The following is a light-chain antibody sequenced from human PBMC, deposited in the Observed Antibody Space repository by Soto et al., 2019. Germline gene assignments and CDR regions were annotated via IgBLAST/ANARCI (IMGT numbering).Light chain of an antibody. Sequence: QPVLTQPPSVSGAPGQRVTISCTGSSSNIGAGYDVHWYQQLPGTAPKLLIYGNSNRPSGVPDRFSGSKSGTSASLAITGLHAEDEADYYCQSYARRLSGLFGGGTKLTVL. CDR3: QSYARRLSGL. V-gene: IGLV1-40*01. CDR1: SSNIGAGYD. CDR2: GNS. J-gene: IGLJ2*01.